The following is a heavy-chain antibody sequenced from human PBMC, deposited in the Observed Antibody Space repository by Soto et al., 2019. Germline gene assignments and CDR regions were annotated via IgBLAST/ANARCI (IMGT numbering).Heavy chain of an antibody. Sequence: PGGSLRLSCAASGFTFSSYSMNWVRQAPGKGLEWVSSISSSSSYIYYADAVKGRFTISRDNAKNSLYLQMNSLRAEDTAVYYCARSYDFWSGYSVSYTYYYGMDVWGQGTTVTV. CDR2: ISSSSSYI. J-gene: IGHJ6*02. D-gene: IGHD3-3*01. V-gene: IGHV3-21*01. CDR1: GFTFSSYS. CDR3: ARSYDFWSGYSVSYTYYYGMDV.